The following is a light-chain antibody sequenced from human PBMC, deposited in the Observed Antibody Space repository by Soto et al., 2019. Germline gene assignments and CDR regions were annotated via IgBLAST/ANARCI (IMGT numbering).Light chain of an antibody. CDR2: DAS. J-gene: IGKJ3*01. CDR3: QQYSNWPLFT. CDR1: QSVRSN. Sequence: EILMTQSPATLSVSPGERATLSCRASQSVRSNLAWYQQKPAQAPRLLIYDASTRATGIPARFSGSGSGTEFTLTISSLQSEDFAVYYCQQYSNWPLFTFGPGTKVDIK. V-gene: IGKV3-15*01.